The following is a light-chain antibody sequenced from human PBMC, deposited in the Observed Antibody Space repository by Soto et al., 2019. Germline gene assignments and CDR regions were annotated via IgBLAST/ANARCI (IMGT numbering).Light chain of an antibody. CDR1: QSIGDT. CDR2: GAS. J-gene: IGKJ1*01. V-gene: IGKV3-11*01. Sequence: DIVLTQSPGTLSSSPGEGVTLSCRASQSIGDTLAWYQQKPGQAPRLLIYGASSRVTGFPARFSGSGSGTDFTLTISSLEPEDFAVYYCQQRSNWPKTFGQGTKVDIK. CDR3: QQRSNWPKT.